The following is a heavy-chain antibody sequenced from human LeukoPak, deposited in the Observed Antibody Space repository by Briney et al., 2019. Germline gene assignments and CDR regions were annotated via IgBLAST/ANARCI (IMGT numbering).Heavy chain of an antibody. CDR3: ARNRLDYSNPLDY. CDR2: IKQDGSET. CDR1: GFIFSNYW. V-gene: IGHV3-7*01. Sequence: GGSLRLSCAASGFIFSNYWMSWVRQAPGRGLEWVANIKQDGSETYYVDSMKGRFTISRDNAKNSLYLQMNSLRAEDTAVYYCARNRLDYSNPLDYWGQGTLVTVSS. D-gene: IGHD4-11*01. J-gene: IGHJ4*02.